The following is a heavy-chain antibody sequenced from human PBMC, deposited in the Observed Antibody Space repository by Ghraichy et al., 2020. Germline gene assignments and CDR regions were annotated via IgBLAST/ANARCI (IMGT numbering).Heavy chain of an antibody. J-gene: IGHJ4*02. CDR3: GRFRPFDY. CDR1: GFTFGNYW. V-gene: IGHV3-7*01. Sequence: GGSLRLSCAASGFTFGNYWMSWVRQAPGKGLEWVANINEDGSETYYGDSVKGRFTIFSDNAKKSLYLQMNSLRAEDTAVYYCGRFRPFDYWGQGTLVPVSS. CDR2: INEDGSET.